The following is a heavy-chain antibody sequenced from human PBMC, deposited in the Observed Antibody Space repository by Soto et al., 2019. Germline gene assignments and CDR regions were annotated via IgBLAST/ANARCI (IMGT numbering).Heavy chain of an antibody. D-gene: IGHD3-10*01. Sequence: SGPTLVNPTQTLTLTCTFSGFSLSSSEVGVGWIRQPPGKALEWLALIFWNDDERYNTSLKSRLTITKDISKNQVVLTMTNMDPVDTANYYCAHSSVLQWFDPWGQGNLVTVSS. CDR1: GFSLSSSEVG. CDR3: AHSSVLQWFDP. V-gene: IGHV2-5*01. CDR2: IFWNDDE. J-gene: IGHJ5*02.